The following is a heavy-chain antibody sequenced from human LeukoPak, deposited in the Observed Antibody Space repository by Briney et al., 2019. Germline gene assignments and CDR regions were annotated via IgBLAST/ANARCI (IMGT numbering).Heavy chain of an antibody. J-gene: IGHJ4*02. CDR2: IRYDGSNK. Sequence: GGSLRLSCAASGFTFSSYGMHWLRQAPGKGLEWLAFIRYDGSNKYYADSVKGRFTISRDNSKNTLYLQMNSLRAEDTAVYYCARDSNTAMVFFDYWGQGTLVTVSS. CDR1: GFTFSSYG. V-gene: IGHV3-30*02. CDR3: ARDSNTAMVFFDY. D-gene: IGHD5-18*01.